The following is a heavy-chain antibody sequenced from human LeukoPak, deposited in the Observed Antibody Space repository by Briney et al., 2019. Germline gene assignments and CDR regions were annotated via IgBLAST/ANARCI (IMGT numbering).Heavy chain of an antibody. Sequence: GGSLRLSCAASGFSISNSAMSWVRQAPGKGLEWVSLIIASSGSTFYADSVKGRFTISRDNSKNTLFLQMNSLRAEDTAVYYCAKGAYDYIEMDYFDYWGQGTLVTVSS. CDR2: IIASSGST. CDR1: GFSISNSA. J-gene: IGHJ4*02. V-gene: IGHV3-23*01. D-gene: IGHD5-12*01. CDR3: AKGAYDYIEMDYFDY.